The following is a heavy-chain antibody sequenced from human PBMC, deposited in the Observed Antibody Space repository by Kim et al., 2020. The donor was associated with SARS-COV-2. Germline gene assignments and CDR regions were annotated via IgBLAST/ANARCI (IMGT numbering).Heavy chain of an antibody. CDR2: ISGSGGST. Sequence: GGSLRLSCAASGFTFSSYAMSWVRQAPGKGLEWVSAISGSGGSTYYADSVKGRFTISRDNSKNTLYLQMNSLRAEDTAVYYCAYLSYGDYPHYYYYGMDVWGQGTTVTVSS. CDR3: AYLSYGDYPHYYYYGMDV. J-gene: IGHJ6*02. CDR1: GFTFSSYA. V-gene: IGHV3-23*01. D-gene: IGHD4-17*01.